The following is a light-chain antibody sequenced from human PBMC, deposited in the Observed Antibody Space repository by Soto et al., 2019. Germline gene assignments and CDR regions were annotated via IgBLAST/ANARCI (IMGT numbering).Light chain of an antibody. CDR3: SSYTGFSTDIL. V-gene: IGLV2-14*01. CDR1: SSDVGSYNF. CDR2: QVT. J-gene: IGLJ2*01. Sequence: QSALTQPASVSGSPGQSITISCTGTSSDVGSYNFVSWYQHHAGTAPKLITYQVTNRPSGVSDRFSASKSGDTASLTISGLQAEDEAIYYCSSYTGFSTDILFGGGTKLTVL.